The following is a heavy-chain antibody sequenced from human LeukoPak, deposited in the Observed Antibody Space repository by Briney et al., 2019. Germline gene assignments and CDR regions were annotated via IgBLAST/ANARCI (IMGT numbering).Heavy chain of an antibody. CDR1: GFTFSDYY. CDR3: ARYEHDYGDYRLLDY. V-gene: IGHV3-11*06. D-gene: IGHD4-17*01. Sequence: GGSLRLSCAASGFTFSDYYMSWIRQAPGKGLEWVSYISSSSSYTNYADSVKGRFTISRDNAKNSLYLQMNSPRAEDTAVYYCARYEHDYGDYRLLDYRGQGTLVTVSS. J-gene: IGHJ4*02. CDR2: ISSSSSYT.